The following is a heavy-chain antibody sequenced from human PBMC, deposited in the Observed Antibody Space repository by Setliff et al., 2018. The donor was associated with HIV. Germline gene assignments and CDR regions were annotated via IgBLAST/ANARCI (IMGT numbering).Heavy chain of an antibody. Sequence: PSETLSLTCAVSGDSLTTGGAFWSWVRQPAGKALEWIGHIYVSRNTMYNPSLKSRVTISLDRSNNQFSLNLTSLTAADTAVYFCARGGGYSGSDRQPFDFWGQGRQVTVSS. V-gene: IGHV4-61*09. CDR1: GDSLTTGGAF. CDR3: ARGGGYSGSDRQPFDF. CDR2: IYVSRNT. D-gene: IGHD5-12*01. J-gene: IGHJ4*02.